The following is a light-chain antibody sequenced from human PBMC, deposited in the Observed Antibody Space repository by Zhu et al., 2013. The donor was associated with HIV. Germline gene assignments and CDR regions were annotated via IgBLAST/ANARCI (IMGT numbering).Light chain of an antibody. V-gene: IGKV3-20*01. CDR1: QSVSSSY. CDR3: QQYGATRGT. J-gene: IGKJ4*01. CDR2: GAS. Sequence: EIVLTQSPGTLSLSPGERATLSCRASQSVSSSYLAWYQQKPGQAPRLLIYGASSRATGIPDRFSGSGSGTEFTLTISRLEPEDFAMYYCQQYGATRGTFGGGTKVEIK.